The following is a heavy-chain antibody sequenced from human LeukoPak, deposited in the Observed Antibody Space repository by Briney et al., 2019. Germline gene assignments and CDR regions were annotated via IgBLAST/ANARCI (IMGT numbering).Heavy chain of an antibody. V-gene: IGHV4-31*03. CDR2: IYHSGST. CDR1: GGSISSGGYY. D-gene: IGHD6-19*01. CDR3: ARGIAVAACDY. J-gene: IGHJ4*02. Sequence: SQTLSLTCTVSGGSISSGGYYWSWIRQHPGKGLEWIGYIYHSGSTYYNPSLKSRVTISVDTSKNQFSLKLSSVTAADTAVYYCARGIAVAACDYWGQGTLVTVSS.